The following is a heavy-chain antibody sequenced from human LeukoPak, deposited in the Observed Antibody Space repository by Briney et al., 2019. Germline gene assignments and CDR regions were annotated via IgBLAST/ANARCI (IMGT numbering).Heavy chain of an antibody. Sequence: GGSLRLSCAASGFNFNTFWMTWVRQAPGKGLEWVANIKEDGSEEYYVDSVKGRFTISRDNAKNSLYLQMNSLRAEDTAVYYCARPRYCNSISCYFHAFDVWGQGTMVTVSS. CDR1: GFNFNTFW. CDR3: ARPRYCNSISCYFHAFDV. J-gene: IGHJ3*01. V-gene: IGHV3-7*01. D-gene: IGHD2-2*01. CDR2: IKEDGSEE.